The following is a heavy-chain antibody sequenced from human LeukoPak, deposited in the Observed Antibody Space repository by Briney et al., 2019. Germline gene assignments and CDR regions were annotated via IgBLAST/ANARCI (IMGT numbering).Heavy chain of an antibody. V-gene: IGHV3-33*01. Sequence: GRSLRLSCAASGFTFSSYGMHWVRQAPGKGLEWVAVIWYDGSNKYYADSVKGRFTISRDNSKNTLYLQMNSLRAEDTAVYYCARDTYYHYYDSSGYYIGYWGQGTLVTVSS. CDR2: IWYDGSNK. CDR3: ARDTYYHYYDSSGYYIGY. D-gene: IGHD3-22*01. CDR1: GFTFSSYG. J-gene: IGHJ4*02.